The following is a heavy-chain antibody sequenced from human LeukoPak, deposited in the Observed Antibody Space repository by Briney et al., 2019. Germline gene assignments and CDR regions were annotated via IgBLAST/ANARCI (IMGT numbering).Heavy chain of an antibody. Sequence: GGSLRLSCAASGFTFSSYGMHWVRQAPGKGLEWVAVISYDGSNKYYADSVKGRFTISRDNSKNTLYLQMNSLRAEDAAVYYCAKSTASGYSNDYWGQGTLVTVSS. J-gene: IGHJ4*02. D-gene: IGHD3-22*01. CDR3: AKSTASGYSNDY. CDR1: GFTFSSYG. CDR2: ISYDGSNK. V-gene: IGHV3-30*18.